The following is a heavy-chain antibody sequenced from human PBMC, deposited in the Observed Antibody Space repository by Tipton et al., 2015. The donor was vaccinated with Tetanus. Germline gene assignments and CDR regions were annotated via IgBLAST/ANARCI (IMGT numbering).Heavy chain of an antibody. V-gene: IGHV4-30-2*01. Sequence: TLSLTCAVSGDSISSAGYSWSWIRQPPGKGLEWIGFIYHNGGTYYNPSLKSRATISVDRSKNQFSLKLSSVTAADTAVYFCARDGGNYFYYGMNVWGQGAAVTVSS. CDR3: ARDGGNYFYYGMNV. CDR2: IYHNGGT. CDR1: GDSISSAGYS. J-gene: IGHJ6*02.